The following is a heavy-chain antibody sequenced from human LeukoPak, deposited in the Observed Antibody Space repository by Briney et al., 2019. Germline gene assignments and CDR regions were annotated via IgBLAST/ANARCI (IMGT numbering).Heavy chain of an antibody. CDR1: GGSISSYY. V-gene: IGHV4-59*01. D-gene: IGHD6-6*01. J-gene: IGHJ3*02. CDR3: ARWYSSSSRAFDI. Sequence: SETLSLTCTVSGGSISSYYWSRIRQPPGKGLEWIGYIYYSGSTNYNPSLESRVTISVDTSKNQFSLKLSSVTAADTAVYFCARWYSSSSRAFDIWGQGTMVTVSS. CDR2: IYYSGST.